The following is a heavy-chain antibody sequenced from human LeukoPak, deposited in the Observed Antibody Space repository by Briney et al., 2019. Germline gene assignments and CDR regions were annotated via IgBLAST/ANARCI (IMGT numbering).Heavy chain of an antibody. V-gene: IGHV3-53*01. CDR2: IYGDGRT. CDR3: ARSRGLGVVSPYFDY. D-gene: IGHD3-3*01. J-gene: IGHJ4*02. Sequence: GGSLRLSCVVSGFSVSNNYIIWVRQAPGNGLERVSVIYGDGRTSHSASVRGRFTISRDNSKNIVSLQMNNLRAEDTAVYYCARSRGLGVVSPYFDYWGQGTLVTVSS. CDR1: GFSVSNNY.